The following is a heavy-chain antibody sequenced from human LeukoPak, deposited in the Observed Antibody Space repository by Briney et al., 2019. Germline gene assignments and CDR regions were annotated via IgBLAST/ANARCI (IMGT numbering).Heavy chain of an antibody. Sequence: AGESLKISCKGSGYNFTNYWIAWVRQTPGKGLECTGIIYPGDSDTRYSPSFQGQVTISADKSVSTAYLQWSSLKASDTAMYYCARPIGTITMFRGVIRRSGWFDPWGQGTLVTVSS. CDR3: ARPIGTITMFRGVIRRSGWFDP. CDR1: GYNFTNYW. J-gene: IGHJ5*02. V-gene: IGHV5-51*01. CDR2: IYPGDSDT. D-gene: IGHD3-10*01.